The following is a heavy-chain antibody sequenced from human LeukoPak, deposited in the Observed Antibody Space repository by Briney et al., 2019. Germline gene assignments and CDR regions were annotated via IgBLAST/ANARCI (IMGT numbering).Heavy chain of an antibody. D-gene: IGHD3-22*01. V-gene: IGHV3-23*01. J-gene: IGHJ4*02. CDR2: ISRCGDST. CDR1: GFTFSTYA. CDR3: ARERKDLYDSSGCPGHY. Sequence: GGSLRLSCAASGFTFSTYAMSWVRQAPGKGLEWVSTISRCGDSTYYADSVRGRFTISRDISKSTLYLQMNSLRAEDTAVYYCARERKDLYDSSGCPGHYWGQGTLVTVSS.